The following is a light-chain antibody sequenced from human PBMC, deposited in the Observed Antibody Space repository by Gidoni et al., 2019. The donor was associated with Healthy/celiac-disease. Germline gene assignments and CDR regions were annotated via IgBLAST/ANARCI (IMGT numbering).Light chain of an antibody. J-gene: IGKJ1*01. V-gene: IGKV3-20*01. CDR2: GAS. CDR3: QQYGSSWT. CDR1: QSVSSSY. Sequence: EIVLTQSPGTMSLSPGERATLSCRASQSVSSSYLAWYHQKPGQAPRLPIYGASRRATGIPDRFSGSGSGTDFTLTISRLEPEDFAVYYCQQYGSSWTFGQGTKVEIK.